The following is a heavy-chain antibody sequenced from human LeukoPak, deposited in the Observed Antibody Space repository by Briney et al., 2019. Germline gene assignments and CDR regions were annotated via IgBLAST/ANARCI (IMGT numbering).Heavy chain of an antibody. D-gene: IGHD2-21*02. J-gene: IGHJ3*02. CDR1: GYSFSSYW. V-gene: IGHV5-51*01. CDR3: ARLRSAYCGGDCDDAFDI. Sequence: GESLKISCKGFGYSFSSYWIAWVRQMPGKGLEYMGIINPANFDIRYSPSFQGQVTISADKSISTAYLEWSSLKPSDTATYYCARLRSAYCGGDCDDAFDIWGQGTMVTVSS. CDR2: INPANFDI.